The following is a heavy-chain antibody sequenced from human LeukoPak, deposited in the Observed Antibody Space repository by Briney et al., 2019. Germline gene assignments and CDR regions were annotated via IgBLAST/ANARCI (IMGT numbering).Heavy chain of an antibody. Sequence: PGRSLGLSCAASGFTFSTYSMHWVRQAPGKGLEWLAVVSGDGNNKYYLDSVKGRFTISRDNSKNTLYLQIDSLRVEDTAVYYCARDYIVPAGPYQFDYWGQGTLVTVSS. D-gene: IGHD2-2*01. V-gene: IGHV3-30-3*01. CDR2: VSGDGNNK. J-gene: IGHJ4*02. CDR3: ARDYIVPAGPYQFDY. CDR1: GFTFSTYS.